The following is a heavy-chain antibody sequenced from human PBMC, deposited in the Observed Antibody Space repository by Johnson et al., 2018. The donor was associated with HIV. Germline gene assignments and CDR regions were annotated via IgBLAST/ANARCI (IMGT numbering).Heavy chain of an antibody. D-gene: IGHD4-17*01. CDR1: GFIFNNAW. CDR3: TTAVDGAPDAFDI. CDR2: IKSKTDGGTT. J-gene: IGHJ3*02. Sequence: VQLVESGGGLVQPGGSLRLSCAASGFIFNNAWMSWVRQAPGKGLEWVGRIKSKTDGGTTDYAAPVKGRFTISRDDSKNTLDLQMNSLKTEDTAVYYCTTAVDGAPDAFDIWGQGTMVTVSS. V-gene: IGHV3-15*01.